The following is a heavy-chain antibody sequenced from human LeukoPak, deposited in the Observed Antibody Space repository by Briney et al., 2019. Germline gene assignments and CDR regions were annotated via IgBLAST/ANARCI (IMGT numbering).Heavy chain of an antibody. CDR3: ARGIRFFDY. D-gene: IGHD3-3*01. Sequence: SETLSLTCAVYGGSFSGYYWSWIRQPPGKGLEWIGEINHSGSTNYYPSLKSRVTISVDTSKNQFSLKLSSVTAADTAVYYCARGIRFFDYWGQGTLVTVSS. V-gene: IGHV4-34*01. CDR1: GGSFSGYY. CDR2: INHSGST. J-gene: IGHJ4*02.